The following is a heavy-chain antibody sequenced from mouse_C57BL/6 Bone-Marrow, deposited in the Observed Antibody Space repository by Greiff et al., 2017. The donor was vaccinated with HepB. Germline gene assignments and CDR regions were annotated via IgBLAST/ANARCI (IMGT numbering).Heavy chain of an antibody. CDR1: GYSITSGYY. J-gene: IGHJ3*01. CDR2: ISYDGSN. V-gene: IGHV3-6*01. Sequence: EVHLVESGPGLVKPSQSLSLTCSVTGYSITSGYYWNWIRQFPGNKLEWMGYISYDGSNNYNPSLKNRISITRDTSKNQFFLKLNSVTTEDTATYYCASLLGLAYWGQGTLVTVSA. CDR3: ASLLGLAY.